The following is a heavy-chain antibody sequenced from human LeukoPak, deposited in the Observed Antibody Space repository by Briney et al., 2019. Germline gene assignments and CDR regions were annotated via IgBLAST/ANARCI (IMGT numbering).Heavy chain of an antibody. V-gene: IGHV3-33*01. Sequence: HSGGSLRLSCAASGFTFSSYGMHWVRQAPGKGLEWVAVIWSDENKKFYADSVKGRFTISRDNFKSTLYLRMDSLRVEDTAVYYCAREGLTSTPNNAFDIWGQGSVVTVSS. CDR2: IWSDENKK. J-gene: IGHJ3*02. CDR3: AREGLTSTPNNAFDI. CDR1: GFTFSSYG. D-gene: IGHD4-23*01.